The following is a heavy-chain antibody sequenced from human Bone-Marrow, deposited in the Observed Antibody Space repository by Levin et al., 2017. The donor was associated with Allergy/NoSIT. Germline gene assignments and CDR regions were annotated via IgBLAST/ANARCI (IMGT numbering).Heavy chain of an antibody. V-gene: IGHV3-72*01. CDR2: TRNKANSYTT. CDR3: ARVSYGN. D-gene: IGHD4-17*01. Sequence: LSLTCAASGFTFSDHYMDWVRQAPGKGLEWVGRTRNKANSYTTEYAASVKGRFTISRDDSKNSLYLQMNSLKTEDTAVYYCARVSYGNWGQGTLVTVSS. CDR1: GFTFSDHY. J-gene: IGHJ4*02.